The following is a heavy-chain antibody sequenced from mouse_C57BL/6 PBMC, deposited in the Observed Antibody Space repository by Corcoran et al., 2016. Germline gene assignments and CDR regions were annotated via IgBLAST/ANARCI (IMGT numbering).Heavy chain of an antibody. CDR3: ARDGYSYFDY. Sequence: QVQLKQSGAELVRPGASVKLSCKASGYTFTDYYINWVKQRPGQGLEWIARIYPGSGNTYYNEKFKGKATLTAEKSSSTAYMQLSSLTSEDSAVYFCARDGYSYFDYWGQGTTLTVSS. V-gene: IGHV1-76*01. J-gene: IGHJ2*01. CDR2: IYPGSGNT. D-gene: IGHD2-3*01. CDR1: GYTFTDYY.